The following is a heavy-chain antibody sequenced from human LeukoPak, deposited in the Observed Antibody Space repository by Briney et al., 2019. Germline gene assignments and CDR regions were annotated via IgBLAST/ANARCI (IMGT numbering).Heavy chain of an antibody. Sequence: ASVKVSCKASGYTFTSYDINWVRQATGQGLEWMGWMNPNSGNTGYAQKFQGRVTMTRNTSISTAYMELSSLRSEDTAVYYCARSVSGYYYGDASYYFDYWGQGTLVTVSS. V-gene: IGHV1-8*01. CDR1: GYTFTSYD. D-gene: IGHD3-22*01. J-gene: IGHJ4*02. CDR2: MNPNSGNT. CDR3: ARSVSGYYYGDASYYFDY.